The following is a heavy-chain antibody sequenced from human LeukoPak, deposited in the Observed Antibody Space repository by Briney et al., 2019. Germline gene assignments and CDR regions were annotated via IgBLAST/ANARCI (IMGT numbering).Heavy chain of an antibody. J-gene: IGHJ4*02. CDR3: ARDQSGGIAARRGFDY. Sequence: GGSLRLSCAASGFTFDDYGMSWVRQAPGKGLEWVSGINWNGGSTGYADSVKGRLTISRDNAKNSLYLQMNSLRAEDTALYYCARDQSGGIAARRGFDYWGQGTLVTVSS. CDR2: INWNGGST. V-gene: IGHV3-20*04. D-gene: IGHD6-6*01. CDR1: GFTFDDYG.